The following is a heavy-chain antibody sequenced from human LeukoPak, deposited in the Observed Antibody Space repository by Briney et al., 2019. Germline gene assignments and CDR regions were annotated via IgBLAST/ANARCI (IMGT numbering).Heavy chain of an antibody. Sequence: GGSLRLSCAASGFTFSSYEMNWVRQAPGKGLEWVSYISSSGSTIYYADSVKGRFTISRDNAKNSLYLQMNSLRAEDTAVYYCARSLHISAPFDVWGQGTLVTVSS. J-gene: IGHJ4*02. V-gene: IGHV3-48*03. CDR3: ARSLHISAPFDV. CDR1: GFTFSSYE. CDR2: ISSSGSTI. D-gene: IGHD2-21*01.